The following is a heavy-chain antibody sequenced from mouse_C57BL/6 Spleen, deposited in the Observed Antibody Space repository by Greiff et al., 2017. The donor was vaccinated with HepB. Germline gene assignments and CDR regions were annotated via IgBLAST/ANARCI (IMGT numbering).Heavy chain of an antibody. V-gene: IGHV1-55*01. CDR2: IYPGSGST. CDR3: ARSVVYGSSYWYFDV. J-gene: IGHJ1*03. D-gene: IGHD1-1*01. Sequence: QVQLQQPGAELVKPGASVKMSCKASGYTFTSYWITWVKQRPGQGLEWIGDIYPGSGSTNYNEKFKSKATLTVDTSSSTAYMQLSSLTSADSAVYYCARSVVYGSSYWYFDVWGTGTAVTVSS. CDR1: GYTFTSYW.